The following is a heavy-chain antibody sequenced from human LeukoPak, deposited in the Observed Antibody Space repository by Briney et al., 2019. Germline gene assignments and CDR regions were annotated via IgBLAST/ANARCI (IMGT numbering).Heavy chain of an antibody. Sequence: GGSLRLSCAASGFTFSSYSMNWVRQAPGKGLEWVSSISSSSSYIYYADSVKGRFTISRDNAKNSLYLQMNSLRAEDTAVYYCARGAILWFGELSGSPFDYWGQGTLVTVSS. CDR3: ARGAILWFGELSGSPFDY. J-gene: IGHJ4*02. CDR1: GFTFSSYS. CDR2: ISSSSSYI. V-gene: IGHV3-21*01. D-gene: IGHD3-10*01.